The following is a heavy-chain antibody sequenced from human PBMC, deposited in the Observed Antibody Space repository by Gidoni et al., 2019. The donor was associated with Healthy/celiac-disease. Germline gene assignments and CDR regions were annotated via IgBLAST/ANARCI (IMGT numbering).Heavy chain of an antibody. CDR1: GFTFSSYW. D-gene: IGHD3-10*01. V-gene: IGHV3-7*03. Sequence: EVQLVESGGGLVQPGGFLRLSCAASGFTFSSYWMSWVRQAPGKGLEWVANIKQDGREKYYVDSVKGRFTISRDNAKNSLYLQMNSLRAEDTAVYYCASEEVHGGYYFDYWGQGTLVTVSS. CDR3: ASEEVHGGYYFDY. J-gene: IGHJ4*02. CDR2: IKQDGREK.